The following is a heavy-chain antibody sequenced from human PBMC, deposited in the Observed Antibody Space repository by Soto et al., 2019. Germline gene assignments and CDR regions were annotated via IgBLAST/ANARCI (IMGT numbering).Heavy chain of an antibody. J-gene: IGHJ3*02. V-gene: IGHV4-30-4*01. CDR1: GGSFSSSDSF. CDR3: AVRKSTLAHAFDI. CDR2: SYYNGYT. Sequence: QVQLQESGPGLLKPSQTLSLSCSVSGGSFSSSDSFWSWIRQPPGKGLEYLGYSYYNGYTDYNPSLKSRLPISVDTSKSQFSLTLSSVTVADTAIYYCAVRKSTLAHAFDIWGQGALVTVSS.